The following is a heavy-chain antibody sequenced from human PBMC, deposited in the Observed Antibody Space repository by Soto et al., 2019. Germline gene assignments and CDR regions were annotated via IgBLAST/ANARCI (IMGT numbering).Heavy chain of an antibody. CDR2: IKEDGSEK. CDR1: GFTFSNYW. J-gene: IGHJ3*02. D-gene: IGHD6-19*01. V-gene: IGHV3-7*03. CDR3: TEAPEFPRIAVAGTDAFDI. Sequence: GGSLRLSCAASGFTFSNYWMTWVRQAPGKGLEWVANIKEDGSEKHYVDSVKGRFTISRDNAKNSLYLQMNSLKTEDTAVYYCTEAPEFPRIAVAGTDAFDIWGQGTMVTVSS.